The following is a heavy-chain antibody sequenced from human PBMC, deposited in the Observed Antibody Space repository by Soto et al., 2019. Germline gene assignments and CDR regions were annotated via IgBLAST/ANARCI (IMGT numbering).Heavy chain of an antibody. CDR1: GYIFSTYT. D-gene: IGHD2-21*01. CDR2: INAANGNT. J-gene: IGHJ4*02. V-gene: IGHV1-3*01. Sequence: QVHLVQSGAEVKKPGASVKVSCKASGYIFSTYTMHWVRQAPGQRLEWMGWINAANGNTNYAPRFQGRVTMTTDTSTTTAYMELRSLRSDDTATYYCARERGLTVSTLLGYWGQGTLVSVSS. CDR3: ARERGLTVSTLLGY.